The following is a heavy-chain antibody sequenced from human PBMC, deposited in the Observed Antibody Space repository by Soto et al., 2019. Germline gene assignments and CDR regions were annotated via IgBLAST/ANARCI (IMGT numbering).Heavy chain of an antibody. CDR2: ISYDGSNK. D-gene: IGHD1-26*01. CDR1: GFTFSSYA. J-gene: IGHJ4*02. V-gene: IGHV3-30-3*01. CDR3: ASIEDNDY. Sequence: VQLVESGGGVVQPGRSLRLSCAASGFTFSSYAMHWVRQAPGKGLEWVAVISYDGSNKYYADHVKGRFTISRDNSKNTLYLQMSSLRAEDTAVYYCASIEDNDYWGQGTLVTFSS.